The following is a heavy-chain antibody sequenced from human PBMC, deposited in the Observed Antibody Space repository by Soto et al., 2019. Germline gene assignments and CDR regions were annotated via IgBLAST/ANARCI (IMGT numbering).Heavy chain of an antibody. Sequence: GGSLRLSCAASGFTFSSYAMSWVRQAPGKGLEWVSAISGSGGSTYYADSVKGRFTISRDNPKNTLYLQMNSLRAEDTAVYYCAIPWSGYSSGGMDVWGQGTTVTVSS. V-gene: IGHV3-23*01. CDR2: ISGSGGST. CDR1: GFTFSSYA. D-gene: IGHD3-3*01. CDR3: AIPWSGYSSGGMDV. J-gene: IGHJ6*02.